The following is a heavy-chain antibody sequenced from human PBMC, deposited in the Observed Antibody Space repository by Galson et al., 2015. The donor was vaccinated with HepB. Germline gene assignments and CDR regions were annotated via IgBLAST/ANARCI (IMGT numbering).Heavy chain of an antibody. CDR3: ACAAGVLSPIDY. D-gene: IGHD6-25*01. CDR1: GFTFSSYG. CDR2: ISYDGSNK. Sequence: SLRLSCAATGFTFSSYGMHWVRQAPGKGLEWVAVISYDGSNKYYADSVKGRFTISRDNSKNTLYLQMNSLRAEDTAVYYCACAAGVLSPIDYWGQGTLVTVSS. J-gene: IGHJ4*02. V-gene: IGHV3-30*03.